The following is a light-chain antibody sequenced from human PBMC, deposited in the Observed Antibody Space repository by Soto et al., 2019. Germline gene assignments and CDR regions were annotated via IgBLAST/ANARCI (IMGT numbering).Light chain of an antibody. Sequence: QSVLTQPPCASGSPGQSVTISCTGTSSDVGGYNYVSWYQQYAGKAPKLMIYEVSKRPSGVPDRFSGSKSGNTASLTVSGLQAEDEADYYCSSYAGSSKSVFGTGTKVTVL. V-gene: IGLV2-8*01. CDR2: EVS. CDR1: SSDVGGYNY. J-gene: IGLJ1*01. CDR3: SSYAGSSKSV.